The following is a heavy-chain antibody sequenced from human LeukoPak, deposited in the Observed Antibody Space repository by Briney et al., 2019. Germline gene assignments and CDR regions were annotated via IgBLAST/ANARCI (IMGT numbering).Heavy chain of an antibody. CDR2: ISSSSSYI. D-gene: IGHD5-18*01. Sequence: PGGSLRLSCAASGFTFSSYSMNWVRQAPGKGLEWVSSISSSSSYIYYADSVKGRFTISRDNAKNSLYLQMNSLRSADTAVYYCARDSVTHDAFDIWGQGTMVTVSS. V-gene: IGHV3-21*01. CDR3: ARDSVTHDAFDI. CDR1: GFTFSSYS. J-gene: IGHJ3*02.